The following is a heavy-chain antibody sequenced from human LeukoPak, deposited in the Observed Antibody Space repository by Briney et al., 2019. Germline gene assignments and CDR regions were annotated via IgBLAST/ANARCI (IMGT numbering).Heavy chain of an antibody. CDR3: ARDLGTGTAYTNRFDL. CDR2: IGITDKT. Sequence: GGSLRLSCTASGFTFSRYEMHWVRQVIGKGLEWVSAIGITDKTYYLAPVEGRFTISREKAKNSVYLQMNSLRAEDTAVYYCARDLGTGTAYTNRFDLWGQGTLVTVSS. CDR1: GFTFSRYE. J-gene: IGHJ5*02. D-gene: IGHD2/OR15-2a*01. V-gene: IGHV3-13*01.